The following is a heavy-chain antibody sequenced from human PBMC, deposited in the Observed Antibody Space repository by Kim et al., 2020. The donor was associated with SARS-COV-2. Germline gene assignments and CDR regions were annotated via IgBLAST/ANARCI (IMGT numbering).Heavy chain of an antibody. D-gene: IGHD7-27*01. J-gene: IGHJ4*02. CDR2: GST. CDR3: AKEGTWGL. V-gene: IGHV3-23*01. Sequence: GSTYYADSVKGRFTISRDKSKNTLYLQMNSLRVEDTAVYYCAKEGTWGLWGQGTLVTVSS.